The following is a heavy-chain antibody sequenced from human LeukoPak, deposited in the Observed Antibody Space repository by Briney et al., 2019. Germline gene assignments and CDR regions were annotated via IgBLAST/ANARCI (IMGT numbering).Heavy chain of an antibody. CDR3: VPQKGYGGNPLDY. D-gene: IGHD4-23*01. J-gene: IGHJ4*02. CDR2: ISSDGSTI. Sequence: GGSLRPSCAASGFTFSSYAMNWVRQAPGKGLEWLSYISSDGSTIYYADSVKGRITISRDNARKSLYLQMNSLRAEDTAVYYCVPQKGYGGNPLDYWGQGTLVTVST. V-gene: IGHV3-48*01. CDR1: GFTFSSYA.